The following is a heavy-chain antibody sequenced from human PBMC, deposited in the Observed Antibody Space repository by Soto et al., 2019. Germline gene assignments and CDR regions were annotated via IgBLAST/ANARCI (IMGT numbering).Heavy chain of an antibody. CDR1: GDRVSGNSAG. D-gene: IGHD3-10*01. J-gene: IGHJ6*02. Sequence: SQPISHRYVIAGDRVSGNSAGWNWIRQSPSRGLEWLGRTYYKSKWNNDYALSVKSRITINPDTSKNQFSLHLYSVTPEDTAVYYCTGITWFRGMDVWGQGAPVTASS. V-gene: IGHV6-1*01. CDR3: TGITWFRGMDV. CDR2: TYYKSKWNN.